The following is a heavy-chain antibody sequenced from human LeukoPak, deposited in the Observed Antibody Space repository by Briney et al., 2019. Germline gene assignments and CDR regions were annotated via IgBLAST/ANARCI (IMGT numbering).Heavy chain of an antibody. D-gene: IGHD6-19*01. CDR3: ARLSGGWRLYYFDY. CDR1: GGTLSSYA. CDR2: IIPIFGTA. Sequence: ASVKVSCKASGGTLSSYAISWVRQAPGQGLEWMGGIIPIFGTANYAQKFQGRVTITADESTSTAYMELSSLRSEDTAVYYCARLSGGWRLYYFDYWGQGTLATVSS. J-gene: IGHJ4*02. V-gene: IGHV1-69*13.